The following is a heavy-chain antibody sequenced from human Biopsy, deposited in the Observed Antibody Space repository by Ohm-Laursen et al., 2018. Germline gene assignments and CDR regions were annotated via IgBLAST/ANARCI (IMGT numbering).Heavy chain of an antibody. CDR3: ATTTMDTSGWFGNYFDS. V-gene: IGHV4-59*07. J-gene: IGHJ4*02. Sequence: SDTLSLTCTVSRDSISNYYWTWIRQPPGKGLEWIGYIDYRGSTKYNPSLRSRVTMSIDTSRNQFSLKLSSVTAADTAVYYCATTTMDTSGWFGNYFDSWGQGTLVTVSA. CDR2: IDYRGST. D-gene: IGHD6-19*01. CDR1: RDSISNYY.